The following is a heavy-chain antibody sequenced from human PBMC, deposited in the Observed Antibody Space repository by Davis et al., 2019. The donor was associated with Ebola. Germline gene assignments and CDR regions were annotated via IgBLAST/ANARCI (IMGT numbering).Heavy chain of an antibody. CDR1: GYAFTSYY. Sequence: ASVKVSCKASGYAFTSYYIHWVRQAPGQGLEWMGMINSRVGSTINAQKFQGRVTMTRDTSTSTVYMELSSLRSEDTAVYFCARVPYYDDSYGYPPSYFDYWGQGTLVTVSS. CDR2: INSRVGST. J-gene: IGHJ4*02. D-gene: IGHD3-22*01. V-gene: IGHV1-46*01. CDR3: ARVPYYDDSYGYPPSYFDY.